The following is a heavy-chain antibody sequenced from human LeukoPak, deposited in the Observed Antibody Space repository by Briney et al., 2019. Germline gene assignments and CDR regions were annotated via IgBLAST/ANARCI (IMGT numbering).Heavy chain of an antibody. CDR3: ARGRREGWFDP. CDR1: GGSISSSSYY. Sequence: KASETLSLTCAVSGGSISSSSYYWGWIRQPPGKGLEWIGSIYYSGSTYYNPSLKSRVTISVDTSKNQFSLRLSSVTAADTAVYYCARGRREGWFDPWGQGTLVTVSS. CDR2: IYYSGST. V-gene: IGHV4-39*07. J-gene: IGHJ5*02.